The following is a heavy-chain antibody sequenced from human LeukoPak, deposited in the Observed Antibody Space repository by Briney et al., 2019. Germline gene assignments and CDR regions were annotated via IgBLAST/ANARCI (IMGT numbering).Heavy chain of an antibody. V-gene: IGHV3-48*03. D-gene: IGHD4-11*01. CDR2: ISGSGTTI. J-gene: IGHJ3*02. CDR3: ARSKRPDAFDI. CDR1: GFTFSSYE. Sequence: PGGSLRLSCAASGFTFSSYEMNWVRQAPGKGLEWVSYISGSGTTIHYTDSVKGRFTISRDNAKRSLYLQVNSLRAEDTAVYYCARSKRPDAFDIWGQGTLVTVSS.